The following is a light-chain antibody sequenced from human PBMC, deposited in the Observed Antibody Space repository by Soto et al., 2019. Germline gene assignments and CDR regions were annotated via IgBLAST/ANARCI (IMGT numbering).Light chain of an antibody. CDR2: DAS. V-gene: IGKV3-11*01. J-gene: IGKJ2*01. CDR3: QQRSNWPPMLT. CDR1: QSVGSS. Sequence: DIELTQSPATLSLSPGERATLSCRASQSVGSSLAWYQQKPGQAPRLLIYDASNRATGIPARFSGSGSGTDFTLSISTLEPEHVAVYYCQQRSNWPPMLTFGQGTKLEIK.